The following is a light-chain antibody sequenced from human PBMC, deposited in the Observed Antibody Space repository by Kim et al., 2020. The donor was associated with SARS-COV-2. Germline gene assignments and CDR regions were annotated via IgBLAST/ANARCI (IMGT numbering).Light chain of an antibody. V-gene: IGKV1-39*01. CDR3: QQSYSTPPIT. CDR2: GAS. Sequence: SVGDRVTITSRASQSISNYLNWYQRTPGKAPELLIYGASSLQSGVPSRFSGSGSGTDFTLTISSLQPEDFATYYCQQSYSTPPITFGQGTRLEIK. CDR1: QSISNY. J-gene: IGKJ5*01.